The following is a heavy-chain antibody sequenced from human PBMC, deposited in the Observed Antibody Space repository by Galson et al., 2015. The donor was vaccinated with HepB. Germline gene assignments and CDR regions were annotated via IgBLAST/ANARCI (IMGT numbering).Heavy chain of an antibody. CDR1: GFTFSSYA. V-gene: IGHV3-30*04. J-gene: IGHJ4*02. Sequence: SLRLSCAASGFTFSSYAMHWVRQAPGKGLEWVAVISYDGSNKYYADSVKGRFTISRDNSKNTLYLQMNSLRAEDTAVYYCARADLALLNGGSYFDYWGQGTLVTVSS. CDR3: ARADLALLNGGSYFDY. D-gene: IGHD3-10*01. CDR2: ISYDGSNK.